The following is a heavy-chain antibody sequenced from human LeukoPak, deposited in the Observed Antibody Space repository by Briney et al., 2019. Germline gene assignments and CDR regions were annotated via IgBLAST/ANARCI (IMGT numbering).Heavy chain of an antibody. D-gene: IGHD4-17*01. Sequence: GGSLRLSCAASGFTVSRKYMSWVRQAPGKGLEWVSVIYSGGDTCYTDSAKGRFTISRDNSKNTLYLQMNSLRAEDTAVYYCASRPNGDYPYFDYWGQGTLVTVSS. J-gene: IGHJ4*02. CDR3: ASRPNGDYPYFDY. V-gene: IGHV3-66*01. CDR2: IYSGGDT. CDR1: GFTVSRKY.